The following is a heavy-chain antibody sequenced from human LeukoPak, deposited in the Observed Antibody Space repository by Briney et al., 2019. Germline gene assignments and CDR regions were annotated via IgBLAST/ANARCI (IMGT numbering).Heavy chain of an antibody. Sequence: TGGSLRLSCAASGFTFSSYSMNWVRQAPGKGLEWVSSISSSSSYIYYADSVKGRFTISRDNAKNSLYLQMNSLRAEDTAVYYCARGDQWLVQYEDNYYYYMDVWGKGTTVTVSS. D-gene: IGHD6-19*01. V-gene: IGHV3-21*01. CDR2: ISSSSSYI. CDR1: GFTFSSYS. CDR3: ARGDQWLVQYEDNYYYYMDV. J-gene: IGHJ6*03.